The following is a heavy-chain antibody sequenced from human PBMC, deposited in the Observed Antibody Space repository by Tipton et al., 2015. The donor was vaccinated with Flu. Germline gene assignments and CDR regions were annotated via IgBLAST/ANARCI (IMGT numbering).Heavy chain of an antibody. Sequence: SLRLSCAASGFTFSGYYMSWIRQAPGKGLDWVSYISSSGSTIYYADSVKGRFTISRDNAKNSLYLQMNSLRAEDTAVYYCARTPFIAARGVGAFDIWGQGTMVTVSS. CDR1: GFTFSGYY. V-gene: IGHV3-11*01. CDR2: ISSSGSTI. D-gene: IGHD6-6*01. J-gene: IGHJ3*02. CDR3: ARTPFIAARGVGAFDI.